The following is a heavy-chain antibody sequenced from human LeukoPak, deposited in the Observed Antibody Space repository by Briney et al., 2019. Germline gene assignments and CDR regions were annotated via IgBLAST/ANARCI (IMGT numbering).Heavy chain of an antibody. CDR3: AREYCSSTNCYFAY. D-gene: IGHD2-2*01. Sequence: SGSVVYNPSLTSRVTISVDTSNNQFSLKLSSVTAADSALYYCAREYCSSTNCYFAYWGEGTLVTVSS. V-gene: IGHV4-59*01. J-gene: IGHJ4*02. CDR2: SGSV.